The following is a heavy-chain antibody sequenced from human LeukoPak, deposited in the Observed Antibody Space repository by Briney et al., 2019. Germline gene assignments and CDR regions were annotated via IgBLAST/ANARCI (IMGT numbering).Heavy chain of an antibody. D-gene: IGHD3-22*01. CDR2: ISYDGSNK. J-gene: IGHJ4*02. Sequence: GGSLRLSCAASGFTFSSYGMHWVRQAPGKGLEWVAVISYDGSNKYYADSVKGRFTISRDNSKNTLYLQMNSLRAEDTAVYYCAKHLWPYYYDSSGYNPLDYWGQGTLVTVSS. V-gene: IGHV3-30*18. CDR3: AKHLWPYYYDSSGYNPLDY. CDR1: GFTFSSYG.